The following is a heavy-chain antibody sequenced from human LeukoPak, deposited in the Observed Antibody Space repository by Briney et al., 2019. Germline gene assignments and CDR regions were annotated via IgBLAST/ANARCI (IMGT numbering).Heavy chain of an antibody. Sequence: PGGSLRLSCAASGFNFAQSSMRWVRQAPGMGLEWLAVISFDETHQNYAESVKGRFTISRDNSKNTLDLQMNSLRGDDTAVYYCARRKLTFLATWGQGTLVTVSS. V-gene: IGHV3-30*04. D-gene: IGHD2-21*01. CDR2: ISFDETHQ. CDR1: GFNFAQSS. J-gene: IGHJ5*02. CDR3: ARRKLTFLAT.